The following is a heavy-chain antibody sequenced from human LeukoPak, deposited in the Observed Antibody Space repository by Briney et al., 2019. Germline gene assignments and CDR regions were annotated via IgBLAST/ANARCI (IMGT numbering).Heavy chain of an antibody. J-gene: IGHJ4*02. CDR1: GFTFSSYW. CDR2: INSDGSST. Sequence: PGGSLRLSCAASGFTFSSYWMHWVRQAPGKGLVWVSRINSDGSSTSYADSVKGRFTISRDNVKNTLYLQMNSLRAEDTAVYYCATYDSSGYRGLYYFDYWGQGTLVTVSS. CDR3: ATYDSSGYRGLYYFDY. V-gene: IGHV3-74*01. D-gene: IGHD3-22*01.